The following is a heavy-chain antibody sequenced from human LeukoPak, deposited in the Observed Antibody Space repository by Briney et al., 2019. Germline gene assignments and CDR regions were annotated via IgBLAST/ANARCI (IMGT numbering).Heavy chain of an antibody. J-gene: IGHJ1*01. CDR1: GDSFSRSDSY. CDR3: ARRRYYDGSGYLE. CDR2: IYYSGRT. V-gene: IGHV4-39*01. Sequence: SETLSLTCSVSGDSFSRSDSYWDWLRQPPGKGLEWIGTIYYSGRTYYSPSLKSRVTMSVDPSKNQFSLTLRSVTAADTAVYYCARRRYYDGSGYLEWGQGTLLSVSS. D-gene: IGHD3-22*01.